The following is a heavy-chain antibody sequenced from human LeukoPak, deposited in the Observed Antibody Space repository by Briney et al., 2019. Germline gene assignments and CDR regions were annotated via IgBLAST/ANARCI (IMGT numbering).Heavy chain of an antibody. CDR3: ARYYYDSSGYYYYYGMDV. J-gene: IGHJ6*02. V-gene: IGHV4-59*01. CDR1: GGSINTYY. CDR2: IYYSGST. D-gene: IGHD3-22*01. Sequence: PSETLSLTCTVSGGSINTYYWSWIRQPPGKGLEWIGYIYYSGSTNYNPSLKSRVTISVDTSKNQFSLKLSSVTAADTAVYYCARYYYDSSGYYYYYGMDVWGQGTTVTVSS.